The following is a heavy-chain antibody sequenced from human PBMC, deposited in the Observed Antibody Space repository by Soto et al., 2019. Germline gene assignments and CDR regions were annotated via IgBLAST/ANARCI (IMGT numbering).Heavy chain of an antibody. D-gene: IGHD4-4*01. V-gene: IGHV1-69*06. J-gene: IGHJ4*02. CDR2: IIPTFGTA. Sequence: SVKVSCKASGGTFSSYAISWVRQAPGQGLEWMGGIIPTFGTANYAQKFQGRVTITADKSTSTAYMELSSLRSEDTAVYYCARLTTVNYFDYWGQGTLVTVSS. CDR1: GGTFSSYA. CDR3: ARLTTVNYFDY.